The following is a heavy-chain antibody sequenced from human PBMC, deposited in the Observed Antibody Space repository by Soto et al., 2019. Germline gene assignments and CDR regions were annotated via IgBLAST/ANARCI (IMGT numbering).Heavy chain of an antibody. CDR1: GYSFATYG. CDR3: AAEPIYYNDGSGYYPLGH. J-gene: IGHJ4*02. Sequence: ASVKVSCKASGYSFATYGFSWVRQAPGQGLECVGWISAHNGDTHYSQKFQGRVTLTTDTSTNTGYMELRSLTSDDTAVYFCAAEPIYYNDGSGYYPLGHWGQGTLVTVSS. D-gene: IGHD3-22*01. V-gene: IGHV1-18*04. CDR2: ISAHNGDT.